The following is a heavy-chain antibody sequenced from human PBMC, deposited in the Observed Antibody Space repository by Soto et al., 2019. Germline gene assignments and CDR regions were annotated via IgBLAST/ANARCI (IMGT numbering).Heavy chain of an antibody. Sequence: PSETLSLTCTVSGGSISSYYWSWIRQAPGKGLEWIGYIYHSGNTNYNPSLKSRVTIAVDTSKNRFSLKLSSVTAADTAVYYCASISSSEYVFFDYWGQGTQVTGSS. CDR2: IYHSGNT. V-gene: IGHV4-59*01. CDR1: GGSISSYY. CDR3: ASISSSEYVFFDY. D-gene: IGHD6-6*01. J-gene: IGHJ4*02.